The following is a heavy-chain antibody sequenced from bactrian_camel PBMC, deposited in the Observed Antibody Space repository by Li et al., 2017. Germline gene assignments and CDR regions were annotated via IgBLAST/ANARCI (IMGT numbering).Heavy chain of an antibody. J-gene: IGHJ4*01. CDR3: AKLGTRWSEFPY. Sequence: DVQLVESGGGSVQAGGSLRLSCTASRYVYSNDNRAWAWFRQAPGQEREGVATLDRGTGAPVYATSAKGRFTISRDNAKNTVYLQMNNLKPEDTAVYYCAKLGTRWSEFPYWGQGTQVTVS. V-gene: IGHV3S31*01. CDR2: LDRGTGAP. CDR1: RYVYSNDNRA. D-gene: IGHD5*01.